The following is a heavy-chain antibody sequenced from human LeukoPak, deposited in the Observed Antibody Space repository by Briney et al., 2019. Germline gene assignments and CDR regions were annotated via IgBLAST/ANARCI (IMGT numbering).Heavy chain of an antibody. CDR3: VPEEKYSSGWYYFDY. V-gene: IGHV3-74*01. CDR1: GFTFSSYW. J-gene: IGHJ4*02. CDR2: VNSDGSST. Sequence: GGSLRLSCAASGFTFSSYWMHWVRQAPGKGPVWVSRVNSDGSSTSYADSVKGRFTISRDNAKNTLYLQMNSLRAEDTAVYYCVPEEKYSSGWYYFDYWAREPWSPSP. D-gene: IGHD6-19*01.